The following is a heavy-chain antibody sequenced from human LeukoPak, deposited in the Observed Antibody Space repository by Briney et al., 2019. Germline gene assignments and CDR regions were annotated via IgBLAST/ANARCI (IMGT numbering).Heavy chain of an antibody. Sequence: GGSLRLSCAASGFTFSDSSMNWVRQAPGKGLEWLSYISSDSGAIYYADSVKGRFTISRDNAKNSLYLQMNSLRDDDTAVYYCARDRGVQGVIWGQGTLVTVSS. CDR3: ARDRGVQGVI. D-gene: IGHD3-10*01. CDR2: ISSDSGAI. J-gene: IGHJ4*02. V-gene: IGHV3-48*02. CDR1: GFTFSDSS.